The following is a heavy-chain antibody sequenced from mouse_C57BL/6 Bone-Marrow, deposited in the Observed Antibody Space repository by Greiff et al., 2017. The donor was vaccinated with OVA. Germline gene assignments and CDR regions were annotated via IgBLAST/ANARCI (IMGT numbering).Heavy chain of an antibody. Sequence: VQLVESGAELVKPGASVKLSCKASGYTFTEYTIHWVKQRSGQGLEWIGWFYPGSGSIKYNEKFKDKATLTADKSSSTVYMELSRLTSEDSAVYFCARHEVPYYYGSWYFDVWGTGTTVTVSS. CDR2: FYPGSGSI. CDR3: ARHEVPYYYGSWYFDV. D-gene: IGHD1-1*01. V-gene: IGHV1-62-2*01. J-gene: IGHJ1*03. CDR1: GYTFTEYT.